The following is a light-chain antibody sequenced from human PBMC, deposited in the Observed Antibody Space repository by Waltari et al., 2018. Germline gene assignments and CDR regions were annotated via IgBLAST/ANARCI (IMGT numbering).Light chain of an antibody. V-gene: IGLV8-61*01. CDR2: KGS. CDR1: SGSVSTTSY. Sequence: QTVVTQEPSLSVSPGGTVTLTCALMSGSVSTTSYATWYQQTPGQPPRTLVYKGSSRSSGVPDRFSGSIFGNKAALTITGAQADDECNYYCALYMGSGIWVFGGGTKLTVL. J-gene: IGLJ3*02. CDR3: ALYMGSGIWV.